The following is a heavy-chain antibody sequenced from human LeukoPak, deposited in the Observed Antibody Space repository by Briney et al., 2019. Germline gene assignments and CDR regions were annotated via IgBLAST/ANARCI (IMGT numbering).Heavy chain of an antibody. J-gene: IGHJ3*02. CDR1: GSTFSSYW. V-gene: IGHV3-7*01. CDR2: IKQDGSEK. CDR3: ARDAFSRISIFGVVSDAFDI. D-gene: IGHD3-3*01. Sequence: GGSLRLSCAASGSTFSSYWMTWVRQAPGKGLEWVANIKQDGSEKYYVDSMKGRFTISRDNAKNSLYLQMNSLRAEDTAVYYGARDAFSRISIFGVVSDAFDIWGQGTMVTVSS.